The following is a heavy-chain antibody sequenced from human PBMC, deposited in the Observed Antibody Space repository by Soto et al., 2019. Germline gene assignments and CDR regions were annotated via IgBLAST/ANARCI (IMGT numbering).Heavy chain of an antibody. V-gene: IGHV3-21*01. J-gene: IGHJ6*02. D-gene: IGHD2-2*02. Sequence: PGGSTRLSCAASGFTFSSYTMNWVRRASGKGLEWVSFISSSSSYIYLADSVKGRFTISRDNAKNSVSLQMNSLRAEDTAVYYCAREYTAWPLAYGLDVWGQGTTVTVSS. CDR2: ISSSSSYI. CDR3: AREYTAWPLAYGLDV. CDR1: GFTFSSYT.